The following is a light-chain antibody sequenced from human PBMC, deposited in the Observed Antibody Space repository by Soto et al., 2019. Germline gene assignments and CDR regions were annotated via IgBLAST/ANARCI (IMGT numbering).Light chain of an antibody. CDR3: QEVIIYPLT. J-gene: IGKJ1*01. Sequence: IQLTQSPSSLSASVGDRVTITCRASQDISSHLAWYQQKPGKAPKLLIYPASTLQSGVPSRFSGSGSGTDFTLTISGLQPEDFANYYCQEVIIYPLTFGQGTTVEVK. CDR1: QDISSH. V-gene: IGKV1-9*01. CDR2: PAS.